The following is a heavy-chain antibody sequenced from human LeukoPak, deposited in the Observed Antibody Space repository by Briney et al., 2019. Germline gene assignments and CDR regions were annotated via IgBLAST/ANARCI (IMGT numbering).Heavy chain of an antibody. CDR3: ATDFRYYDFWSGNAYYYYYMDV. D-gene: IGHD3-3*01. J-gene: IGHJ6*03. V-gene: IGHV1-69*06. CDR1: GGTFSSYA. Sequence: ASVKVSCKASGGTFSSYAISWVRQAPGQGLEWMGGIIPIFGTANYAQKFQGRVTITADKSTSTAYMELSSLRSEDTAVYYCATDFRYYDFWSGNAYYYYYMDVWGKGTTVTVSS. CDR2: IIPIFGTA.